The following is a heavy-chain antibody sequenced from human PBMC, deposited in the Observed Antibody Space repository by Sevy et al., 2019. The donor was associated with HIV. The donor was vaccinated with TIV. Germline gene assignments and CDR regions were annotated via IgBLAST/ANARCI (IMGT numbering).Heavy chain of an antibody. V-gene: IGHV4-39*01. CDR3: ARRDYYGYSDS. CDR1: GGSISSSNYY. J-gene: IGHJ4*02. Sequence: SETLSLTCTVSGGSISSSNYYWGCIRQPPGKGLEWIGTIYYSGSAYYNSSLKSRVTIFIDTSNNQFSLRLSSVTAADTAVYYCARRDYYGYSDSWGQGTLVTVSS. D-gene: IGHD3-3*01. CDR2: IYYSGSA.